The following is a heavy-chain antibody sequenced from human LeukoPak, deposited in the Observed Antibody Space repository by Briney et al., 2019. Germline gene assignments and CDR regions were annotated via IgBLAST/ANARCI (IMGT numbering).Heavy chain of an antibody. CDR2: IYYSGST. V-gene: IGHV4-59*01. D-gene: IGHD1-7*01. CDR1: GGSMSSYY. Sequence: PSETLSLTCTVSGGSMSSYYWSWIRQPPGKGLELIGYIYYSGSTNYNASLKSRVTISVGTSKNQFSLKLSSVTAADTAVYYCARRSTWELWIDYWGQGTLVNVSS. J-gene: IGHJ4*02. CDR3: ARRSTWELWIDY.